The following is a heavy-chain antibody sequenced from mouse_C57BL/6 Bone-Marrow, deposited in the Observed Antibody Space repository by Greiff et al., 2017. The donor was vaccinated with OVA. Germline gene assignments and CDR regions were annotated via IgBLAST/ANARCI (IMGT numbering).Heavy chain of an antibody. CDR1: GYTFTSYW. V-gene: IGHV1-64*01. Sequence: QVQLQQPGAELVKPGASVKLSCKASGYTFTSYWMHWVKQRPGQGLEWIGMIHPNSGSTNYNEKFKSKATLTVDKSSSTAYMQLSSLTSEDSAVYYCARVGYDGYYPFDYWGQGTTLTVSS. D-gene: IGHD2-3*01. CDR3: ARVGYDGYYPFDY. J-gene: IGHJ2*01. CDR2: IHPNSGST.